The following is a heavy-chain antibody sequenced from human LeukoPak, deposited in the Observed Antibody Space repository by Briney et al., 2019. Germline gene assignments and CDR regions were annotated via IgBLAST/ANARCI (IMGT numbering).Heavy chain of an antibody. CDR2: MIPLFGTA. Sequence: SVKVSCKASGGTFNSYAISWVRQAPGQGLEWVGGMIPLFGTANYAQKFQGRVTITADNSTSTAYMELRSLRSEDTAVYYCARDQVEMATMYYFDYWGQGTLVTVSS. V-gene: IGHV1-69*06. CDR1: GGTFNSYA. D-gene: IGHD5-24*01. CDR3: ARDQVEMATMYYFDY. J-gene: IGHJ4*02.